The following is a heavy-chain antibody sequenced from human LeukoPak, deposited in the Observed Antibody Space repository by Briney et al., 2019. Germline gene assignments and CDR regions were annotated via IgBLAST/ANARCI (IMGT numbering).Heavy chain of an antibody. D-gene: IGHD3-22*01. Sequence: SGTLSLTCAVSGDSISSPYYCWGWFRQSPGKGLEWIGTIHNGGSTFYNPSLNSRVTVSADTSMNQFTLELTSVTAADTAMYFCVAVIWYMNGLGWLDPWGQGIPVTVSS. V-gene: IGHV4-39*01. CDR2: IHNGGST. CDR3: VAVIWYMNGLGWLDP. J-gene: IGHJ5*02. CDR1: GDSISSPYYC.